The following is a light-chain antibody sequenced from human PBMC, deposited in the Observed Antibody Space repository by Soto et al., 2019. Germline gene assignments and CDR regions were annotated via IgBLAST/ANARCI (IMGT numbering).Light chain of an antibody. Sequence: QSVLTQPPSVSAAPGQKVTMSCSGSSSTIGKYYVSWHQQLPGTAPKLLIYETDKRPSGIPDRFSGSKSGTSATLGITGLQNGDEADYYCGTWDSSLTTFVFGTGTKVTVL. J-gene: IGLJ1*01. CDR1: SSTIGKYY. CDR3: GTWDSSLTTFV. CDR2: ETD. V-gene: IGLV1-51*02.